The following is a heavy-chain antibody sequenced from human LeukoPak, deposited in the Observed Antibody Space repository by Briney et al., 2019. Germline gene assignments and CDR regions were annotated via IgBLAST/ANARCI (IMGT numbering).Heavy chain of an antibody. CDR2: ISGSGGTT. CDR1: GFTFSSYA. D-gene: IGHD2-2*02. V-gene: IGHV3-23*01. CDR3: AKGYCASATCYSRFDP. J-gene: IGHJ5*02. Sequence: PGGSLRLSCAASGFTFSSYAMSWVRQAPGKGLEWVSAISGSGGTTYYADSVKGRFTFSRDNSMDTLYVQMNSLRAEDTAMYYCAKGYCASATCYSRFDPWGQETLVTVSS.